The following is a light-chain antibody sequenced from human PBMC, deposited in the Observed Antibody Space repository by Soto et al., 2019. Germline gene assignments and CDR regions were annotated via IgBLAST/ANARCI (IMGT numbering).Light chain of an antibody. J-gene: IGLJ1*01. CDR1: NNDVGGYES. Sequence: QSALTQPASVSGSPGQSITLSCTGTNNDVGGYESVSWYQQHAGRAPRLIIYDVSNRPSGVSARFSGSKFGNTASLTISGLQAEDEADYYCSSYTSSSLYVFGTGTKLTVL. CDR2: DVS. V-gene: IGLV2-14*01. CDR3: SSYTSSSLYV.